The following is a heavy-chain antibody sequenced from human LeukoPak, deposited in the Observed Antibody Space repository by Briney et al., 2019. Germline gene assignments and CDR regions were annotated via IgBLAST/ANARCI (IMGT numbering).Heavy chain of an antibody. J-gene: IGHJ4*02. CDR3: ARGYGVVVVAAEFDY. Sequence: SVKVSCKASGGTFSSYTISWVRQAPGQGLEWMGRIIPILGIANYAQKFQGRVTITADKSTSTAYMELSSLRSEDTAVYYCARGYGVVVVAAEFDYWGQGTLVTVSS. D-gene: IGHD2-15*01. V-gene: IGHV1-69*02. CDR1: GGTFSSYT. CDR2: IIPILGIA.